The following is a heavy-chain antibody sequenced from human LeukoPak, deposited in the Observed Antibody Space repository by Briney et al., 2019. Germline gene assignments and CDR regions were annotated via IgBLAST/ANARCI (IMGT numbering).Heavy chain of an antibody. J-gene: IGHJ4*02. CDR1: GFTFSKAW. CDR3: ARGPSDSSGYYYADPFDY. D-gene: IGHD3-22*01. Sequence: GGSLRLSCTASGFTFSKAWMNWVRQAPGKGLEWVSSISSSSSYIYYADSVKGRFTISRDNAKNSLYLQMNSLRAEDTAVYYCARGPSDSSGYYYADPFDYWGQGTLVTVSS. CDR2: ISSSSSYI. V-gene: IGHV3-21*01.